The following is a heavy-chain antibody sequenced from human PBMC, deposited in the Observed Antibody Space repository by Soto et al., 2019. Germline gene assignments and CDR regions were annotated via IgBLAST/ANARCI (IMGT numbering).Heavy chain of an antibody. CDR1: GFTFSSYA. D-gene: IGHD3-10*01. V-gene: IGHV3-30-3*01. J-gene: IGHJ4*02. CDR2: ISYDGSNK. Sequence: QVQLVESGGGVVQPGRSLRLSCAASGFTFSSYAMHWVRQAPGKGLEWVAVISYDGSNKYYADSVKGRFTISRDNSKNTLYLQMNSLRAEDTAVYYCARGLYYGSGSYPLTNWGQGTLVTVSS. CDR3: ARGLYYGSGSYPLTN.